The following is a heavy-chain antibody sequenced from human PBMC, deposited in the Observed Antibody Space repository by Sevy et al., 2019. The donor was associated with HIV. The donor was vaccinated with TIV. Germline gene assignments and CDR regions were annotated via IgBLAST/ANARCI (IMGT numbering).Heavy chain of an antibody. CDR1: GFTFSKYW. Sequence: GGSLRLSCAASGFTFSKYWMTWVRQAPGKGLEWVGNIKRDGSEKYDLDSVKGRFSISRNNTKNSLYLQMNSLRGEDTAVYYCARDCNSNSCLWGLDVWGQGTTVTVSS. CDR2: IKRDGSEK. D-gene: IGHD2-2*01. CDR3: ARDCNSNSCLWGLDV. J-gene: IGHJ6*02. V-gene: IGHV3-7*03.